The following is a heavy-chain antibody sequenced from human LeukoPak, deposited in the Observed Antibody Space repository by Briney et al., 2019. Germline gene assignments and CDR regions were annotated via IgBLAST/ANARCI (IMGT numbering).Heavy chain of an antibody. CDR3: ARGVPRYYYDSSGYYYFDY. D-gene: IGHD3-22*01. CDR2: ISAYNGNT. Sequence: ASVKVSCKASGYTFTSYGISWVRQAPGQGLEWMGWISAYNGNTNYAQKLQGRVTMTTDTSTSTAYMELRSLRSVDTAVYYCARGVPRYYYDSSGYYYFDYWGQGTLVTVSS. V-gene: IGHV1-18*01. J-gene: IGHJ4*02. CDR1: GYTFTSYG.